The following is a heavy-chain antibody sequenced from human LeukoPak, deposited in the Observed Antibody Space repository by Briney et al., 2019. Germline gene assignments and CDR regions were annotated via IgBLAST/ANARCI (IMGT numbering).Heavy chain of an antibody. CDR3: ARNLGTLATGGVALDI. Sequence: GGSLRLSCAASGLAVGSKYMSWVRQAPGKGLEWGSVIYTGGSTHYPDSVKGRFTISRDDSKNTVSLQMNSLRVEDTAMYYCARNLGTLATGGVALDIWGQGTMVTVAS. CDR2: IYTGGST. V-gene: IGHV3-66*01. D-gene: IGHD1-14*01. CDR1: GLAVGSKY. J-gene: IGHJ3*02.